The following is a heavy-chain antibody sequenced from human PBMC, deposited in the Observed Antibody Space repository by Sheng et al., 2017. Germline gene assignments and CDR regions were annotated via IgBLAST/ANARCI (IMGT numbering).Heavy chain of an antibody. D-gene: IGHD4-17*01. CDR2: ISGSGGSA. V-gene: IGHV3-23*04. CDR3: AKLGKSVSYGDYRFPFDI. Sequence: EMQLVESGGALVQTGGSLRLSCVSSQFTFGTYAISWVRQAPGKGLEWVSAISGSGGSANYADSVKGRFSLSRDNSKNTLYLQMNSLRAEDTAVYYCAKLGKSVSYGDYRFPFDIWGQGTMVAVSS. CDR1: QFTFGTYA. J-gene: IGHJ3*02.